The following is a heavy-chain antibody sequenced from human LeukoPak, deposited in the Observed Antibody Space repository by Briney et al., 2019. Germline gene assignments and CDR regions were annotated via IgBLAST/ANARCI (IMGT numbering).Heavy chain of an antibody. D-gene: IGHD3-10*01. Sequence: QPGRSLRLSCAASGFTFSSYAMYWVRQAPGKGLEWVAVISYDGTNKYYADSVKGRFTISRDNSKNTLYLQMNSLRAEDTAVYYCARDEGFYGSGSYNTPFDFWGQGTLVTVSS. CDR1: GFTFSSYA. J-gene: IGHJ4*02. CDR3: ARDEGFYGSGSYNTPFDF. CDR2: ISYDGTNK. V-gene: IGHV3-30-3*01.